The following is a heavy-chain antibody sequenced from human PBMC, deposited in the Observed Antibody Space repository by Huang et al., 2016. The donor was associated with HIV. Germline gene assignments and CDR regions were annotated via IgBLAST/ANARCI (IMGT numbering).Heavy chain of an antibody. CDR3: ATVDYYDTSGPQRGYFDN. J-gene: IGHJ4*02. D-gene: IGHD3-22*01. CDR1: GGSFRNVV. Sequence: QVQLVQSGAEVKKPGSSVKVPCKASGGSFRNVVIGWVRQAPGQGREWMGGIIPTLGTANYAQKFQCRFTIIADESTSTAYMELSSLRSEDTAVYYCATVDYYDTSGPQRGYFDNWGQGTLVTVSS. CDR2: IIPTLGTA. V-gene: IGHV1-69*01.